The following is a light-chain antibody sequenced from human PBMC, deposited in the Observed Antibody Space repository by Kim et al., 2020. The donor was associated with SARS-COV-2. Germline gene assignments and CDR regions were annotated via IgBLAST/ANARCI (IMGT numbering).Light chain of an antibody. CDR1: VLAKKY. CDR2: KDS. V-gene: IGLV3-27*01. J-gene: IGLJ3*02. Sequence: SYELTQPSSVSVSPGQTARITCSGDVLAKKYARWFQQKPGQAPVLVIYKDSEQPSGIPERFSGSSSGTTVTLTISGAQVEDEADYYCYSAADNNRVFGGGTKLTVL. CDR3: YSAADNNRV.